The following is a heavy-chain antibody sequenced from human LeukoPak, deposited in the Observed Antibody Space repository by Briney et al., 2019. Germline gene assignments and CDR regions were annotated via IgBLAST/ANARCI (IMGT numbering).Heavy chain of an antibody. J-gene: IGHJ4*02. Sequence: PSQTLSLTCTVSGGSISSGGYYWSWIRQHPGKGLEWIGYIYYSGSTYYNPSLKSRVTISVDTSKNQFSLKLSSVTAADTAVYYCARGGYDYGDYANYWGQGTLVTVSS. D-gene: IGHD4-17*01. V-gene: IGHV4-31*03. CDR3: ARGGYDYGDYANY. CDR1: GGSISSGGYY. CDR2: IYYSGST.